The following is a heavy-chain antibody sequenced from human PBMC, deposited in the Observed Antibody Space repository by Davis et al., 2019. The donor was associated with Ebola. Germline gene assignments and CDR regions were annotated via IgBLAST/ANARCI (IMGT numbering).Heavy chain of an antibody. Sequence: AASVKVSCKASGYTFTSYAMNWVRQAPGQGLEWMGWINTNTGNPTYAQGFTGRFVFSLDTSVSTAYPQISSLHQGPIGLPPGTLLQEHLWG. V-gene: IGHV7-4-1*02. J-gene: IGHJ6*01. CDR3: TLLQEHL. CDR1: GYTFTSYA. CDR2: INTNTGNP.